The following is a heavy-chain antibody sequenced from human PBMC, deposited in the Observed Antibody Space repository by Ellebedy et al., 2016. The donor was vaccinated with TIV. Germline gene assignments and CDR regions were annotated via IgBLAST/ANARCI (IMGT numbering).Heavy chain of an antibody. CDR3: ARRMGRGVKGKFPLDV. V-gene: IGHV5-51*01. Sequence: PGGSLRLSCEGSGYMFSTYWIAWVRQMPGKGLEWMGIIYPGDSYTTYSPSFRGQVTMSVDKSINTVYLQWNSLKASDTAMYYCARRMGRGVKGKFPLDVWGQGTTVIVSS. D-gene: IGHD3-10*01. CDR1: GYMFSTYW. CDR2: IYPGDSYT. J-gene: IGHJ6*02.